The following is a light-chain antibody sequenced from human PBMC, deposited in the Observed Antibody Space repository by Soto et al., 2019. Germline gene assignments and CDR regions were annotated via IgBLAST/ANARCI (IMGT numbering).Light chain of an antibody. CDR3: LQSYSTPYT. J-gene: IGKJ2*01. CDR2: AAS. CDR1: QSINSY. V-gene: IGKV1-39*01. Sequence: DIQMTQSPSSLSASVGDRVTITCRASQSINSYLNWYQQKPGKAPKLLIYAASSLQSGVPSRFSSSGSTADFPLTINRLQPEDCSTYYCLQSYSTPYTFGQGTKLEIK.